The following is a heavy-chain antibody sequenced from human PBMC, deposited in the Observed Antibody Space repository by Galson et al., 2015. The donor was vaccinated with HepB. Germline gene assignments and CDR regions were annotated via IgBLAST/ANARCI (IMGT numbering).Heavy chain of an antibody. J-gene: IGHJ5*02. D-gene: IGHD6-13*01. V-gene: IGHV1-46*01. CDR2: IDPRPGST. CDR3: SRDASSLTGWFGP. Sequence: SVKVSCKASGYSFTNYYMHWVRQAPGQGLEWMGVIDPRPGSTNYARKFQGRVTMTRDTSTRTVYMELRSLTSEDTAVYFCSRDASSLTGWFGPWGQGTLVVVSS. CDR1: GYSFTNYY.